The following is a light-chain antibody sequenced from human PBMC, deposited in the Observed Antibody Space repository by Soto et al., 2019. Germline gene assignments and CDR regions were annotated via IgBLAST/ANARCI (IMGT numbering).Light chain of an antibody. Sequence: EIVLTQSPGTLSLSPGERATLSCRACQGISSSYLAGSHQKPGQAPRLLIYGLSSRATGIPDRFSGSGSGTDFTLTICRLEPEDFAVYYCQQYGSSPPEYTFGQGTKLEIK. V-gene: IGKV3-20*01. CDR2: GLS. J-gene: IGKJ2*01. CDR3: QQYGSSPPEYT. CDR1: QGISSSY.